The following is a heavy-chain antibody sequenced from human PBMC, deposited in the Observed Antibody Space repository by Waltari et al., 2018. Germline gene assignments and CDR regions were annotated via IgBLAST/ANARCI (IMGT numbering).Heavy chain of an antibody. D-gene: IGHD6-19*01. V-gene: IGHV3-23*01. CDR1: GFTFSSYA. CDR2: IRGSGGST. J-gene: IGHJ4*02. Sequence: EVQLLESGGGLVQPGGCLRLSCAASGFTFSSYAMSWVRHAPGKGLEWVSAIRGSGGSTYYADSVKGRFTISRDNSKNTLYLQMNSLRAEDTAVYYCAKDGAHSSGWCGMGYWGQGTLVTVSS. CDR3: AKDGAHSSGWCGMGY.